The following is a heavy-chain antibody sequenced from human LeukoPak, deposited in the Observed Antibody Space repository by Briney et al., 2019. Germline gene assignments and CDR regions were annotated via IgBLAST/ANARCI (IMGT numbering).Heavy chain of an antibody. V-gene: IGHV4-34*01. CDR1: GGPFRGFF. Sequence: SETLSLTCAVYGGPFRGFFWSWIRQAPGKGLEWIGEVSHSGSSNYNPSLKSRINISLDTSKSQSSLRLTSVTAADTAVYYCARGIFYGGRNQYIWLDLWGQGTLVTVSS. J-gene: IGHJ5*02. D-gene: IGHD4-23*01. CDR2: VSHSGSS. CDR3: ARGIFYGGRNQYIWLDL.